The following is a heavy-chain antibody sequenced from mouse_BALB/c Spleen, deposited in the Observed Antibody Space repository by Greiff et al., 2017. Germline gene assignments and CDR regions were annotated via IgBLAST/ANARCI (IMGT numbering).Heavy chain of an antibody. CDR1: GFTFSSFG. D-gene: IGHD1-2*01. Sequence: EVHLVESGGGLVQPGGSRKLSCAASGFTFSSFGMHWVRQAPEKGLEWVAYISSGSSTIYYADTVKGRFTISRDNPKNTLFLQMTSLRSEDTAMYYCARSSLTTAQEGFAYWGQGTLVTVSA. J-gene: IGHJ3*01. CDR2: ISSGSSTI. CDR3: ARSSLTTAQEGFAY. V-gene: IGHV5-17*02.